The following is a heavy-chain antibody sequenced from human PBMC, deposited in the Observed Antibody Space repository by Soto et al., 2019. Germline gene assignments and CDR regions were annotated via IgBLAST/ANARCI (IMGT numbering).Heavy chain of an antibody. Sequence: QVQLQESGPGLVKPSQTLSLTCTVSGGSISSGGYYWSWIRQHPGKGLEWIGYIYYSGSTYYNPSLKARVTISLDTSKTQSSLKLSSVTAAATAVYYCASSFGVAAAGPFDYWGQGTLVPVSS. D-gene: IGHD6-13*01. V-gene: IGHV4-31*03. CDR3: ASSFGVAAAGPFDY. J-gene: IGHJ4*02. CDR1: GGSISSGGYY. CDR2: IYYSGST.